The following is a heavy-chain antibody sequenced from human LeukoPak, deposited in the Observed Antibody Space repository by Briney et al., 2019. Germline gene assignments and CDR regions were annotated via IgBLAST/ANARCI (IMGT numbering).Heavy chain of an antibody. J-gene: IGHJ4*02. V-gene: IGHV3-30*02. CDR3: AKGNYGITIFGH. Sequence: PGGSLRLSCAASGFTFSSYGMHWVRQAPGKGLEWVAFTRYDGSHKYYADSVKGRFTISRDNSKNTLYLQMNSLRAEDTAVYYCAKGNYGITIFGHWGQGTLVSVSS. CDR1: GFTFSSYG. D-gene: IGHD3-3*01. CDR2: TRYDGSHK.